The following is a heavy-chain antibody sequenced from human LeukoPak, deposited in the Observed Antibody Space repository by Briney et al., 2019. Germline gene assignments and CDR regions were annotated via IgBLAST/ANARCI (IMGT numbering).Heavy chain of an antibody. D-gene: IGHD2-15*01. V-gene: IGHV3-48*03. CDR1: GFTFSKYE. Sequence: GGSLRLSCTASGFTFSKYEMNWLRQAPGKGLEWVAHISSSGSSSSIHYADSVKGRFTISRDNAKTSLNIQMKGLEDEDSDIYVGARMGDFCSGANCYLDAFDFWGQGTMVTVSS. CDR3: ARMGDFCSGANCYLDAFDF. CDR2: ISSSGSSSSI. J-gene: IGHJ3*01.